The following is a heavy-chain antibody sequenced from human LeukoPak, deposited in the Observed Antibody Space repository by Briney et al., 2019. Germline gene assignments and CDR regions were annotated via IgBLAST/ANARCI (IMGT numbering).Heavy chain of an antibody. CDR1: GFALSDYPA. Sequence: GGSLRLSRRASGFALSDYPAMHWVRQAPGEGLEWVAAVSPDGNSRYYADSVKGRFIISRDNSKNTLYLQMNSLRAEDTAVYYCAKDLTVTTESPFDYWGQGTLVTVSS. J-gene: IGHJ4*02. CDR3: AKDLTVTTESPFDY. V-gene: IGHV3-30-3*01. CDR2: VSPDGNSR. D-gene: IGHD4-17*01.